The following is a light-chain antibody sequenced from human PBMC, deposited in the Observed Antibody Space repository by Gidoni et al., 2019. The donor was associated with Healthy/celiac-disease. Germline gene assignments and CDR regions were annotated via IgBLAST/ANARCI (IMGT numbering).Light chain of an antibody. CDR3: QQYYSTPRT. Sequence: DIVMTQSPDPLAVSLGERATINCKSSQSVLYSSNNKNYLAWYQQKPGQPPKLLIYWASTRESGVPDRFSGSGSGTDFTLTISSLQAEDGAVYYCQQYYSTPRTFGQXTKVEIK. V-gene: IGKV4-1*01. CDR1: QSVLYSSNNKNY. J-gene: IGKJ1*01. CDR2: WAS.